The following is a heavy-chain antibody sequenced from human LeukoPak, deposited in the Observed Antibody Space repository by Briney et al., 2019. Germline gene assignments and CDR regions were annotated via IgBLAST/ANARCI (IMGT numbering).Heavy chain of an antibody. CDR2: ISGSGGST. D-gene: IGHD3-22*01. J-gene: IGHJ3*02. Sequence: GGSLRLSCAASGFTFSSYSMNWVRQAPGKGLEWVSAISGSGGSTYYADSVKGRFTISRDNSKNTLYLQMNSLRAEDTAVYYCAKDKVYDSSGYYYGDAFDIWGQGTMVTVSS. V-gene: IGHV3-23*01. CDR1: GFTFSSYS. CDR3: AKDKVYDSSGYYYGDAFDI.